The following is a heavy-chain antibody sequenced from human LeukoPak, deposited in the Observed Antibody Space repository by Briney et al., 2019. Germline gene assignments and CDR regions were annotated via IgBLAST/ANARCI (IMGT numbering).Heavy chain of an antibody. CDR1: GGSCSDYY. CDR2: IHPYGTF. CDR3: ARGRDRSKAGDH. V-gene: IGHV4-34*01. D-gene: IGHD5-24*01. J-gene: IGHJ4*02. Sequence: SETLSLTCAVYGGSCSDYYCSWIRQPPGKGLEWIGEIHPYGTFYYNSSLRSRLTISIDTSKTQFSLRLTSVTAADTAFYYCARGRDRSKAGDHWGQGTLVTVSS.